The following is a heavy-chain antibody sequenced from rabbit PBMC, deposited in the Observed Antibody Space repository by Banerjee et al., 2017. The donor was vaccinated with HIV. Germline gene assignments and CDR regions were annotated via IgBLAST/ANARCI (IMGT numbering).Heavy chain of an antibody. Sequence: QSLEESGGGLVQPEGSLTLTCTASGFSFSSSYYMCWVRQAPGKGLEWIGCINIGSGSAYYASWAKGRFTISRPSSTTVTLQMTSLTAADTATYFCARNFEVWGPGTLVTVS. CDR2: INIGSGSA. CDR3: ARNFEV. CDR1: GFSFSSSYY. V-gene: IGHV1S40*01. J-gene: IGHJ4*01.